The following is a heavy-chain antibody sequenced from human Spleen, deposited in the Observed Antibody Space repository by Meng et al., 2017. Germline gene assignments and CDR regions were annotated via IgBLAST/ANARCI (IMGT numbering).Heavy chain of an antibody. V-gene: IGHV1-2*02. CDR1: GYNFPDYY. D-gene: IGHD5-18*01. CDR3: ARVFRYSYHA. J-gene: IGHJ5*02. Sequence: QVQLVQSGAEVKKPGASVKVSCKPSGYNFPDYYIHWVRQAPGQGLEWMGWINPNSGGTNYAQKFQGRVTMTRDTSISTAYMELSRLRSDDTAVYYCARVFRYSYHAWGQGTLVTVSS. CDR2: INPNSGGT.